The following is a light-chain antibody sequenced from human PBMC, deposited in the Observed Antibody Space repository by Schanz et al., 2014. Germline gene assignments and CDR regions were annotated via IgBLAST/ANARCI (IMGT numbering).Light chain of an antibody. CDR2: AAS. J-gene: IGKJ4*01. CDR3: QQSFSTPLT. Sequence: DIQMTQSPASLSAFVGDRVTITCRTSQSISTYLNWYQQKPGKAPKVLIYAASSLQSGVPSRFSGSGSGTYFNLTIGSLRAEDFATYYCQQSFSTPLTSGAGTKVEIK. V-gene: IGKV1-39*01. CDR1: QSISTY.